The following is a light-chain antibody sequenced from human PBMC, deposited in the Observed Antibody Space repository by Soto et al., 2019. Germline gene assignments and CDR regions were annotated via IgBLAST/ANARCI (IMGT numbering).Light chain of an antibody. Sequence: QSALTQPASVSGSPGQSITISCTGTSSDVGGYNYVSWYQQHPGKAPKLMIYEVNYRPSGVSNRFSGSKSGSTASLTISGLQAEDEADYYCSSYTSRGPWVFGGGTKVTVL. V-gene: IGLV2-14*01. J-gene: IGLJ3*02. CDR1: SSDVGGYNY. CDR3: SSYTSRGPWV. CDR2: EVN.